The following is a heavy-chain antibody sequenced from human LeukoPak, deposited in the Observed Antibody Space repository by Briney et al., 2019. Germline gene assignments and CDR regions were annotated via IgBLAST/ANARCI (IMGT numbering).Heavy chain of an antibody. CDR3: VAVGEKDIAPYDAFDI. J-gene: IGHJ3*02. V-gene: IGHV1-58*02. CDR2: IVVGSGNT. Sequence: ASVKVSCKASGFTFTSSAMQWVRQARGQRLEWIGWIVVGSGNTNYAQKFQERVTITRDMSTSTAYMELSSLRSEDTAVYYCVAVGEKDIAPYDAFDIWGQGTMVTVSS. D-gene: IGHD5-12*01. CDR1: GFTFTSSA.